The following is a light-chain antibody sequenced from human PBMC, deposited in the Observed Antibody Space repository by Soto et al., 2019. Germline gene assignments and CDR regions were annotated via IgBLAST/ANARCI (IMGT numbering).Light chain of an antibody. CDR2: GTS. CDR3: QQYNNWPPMST. J-gene: IGKJ2*01. V-gene: IGKV3-15*01. Sequence: EIVMTQSPDTLSVSPGERATLYCGASQNVGRNVAWYQQRPGQAPRLLIHGTSTRAADIPARFSGSVSGTEFTLTINSLQPEDFVIYYCQQYNNWPPMSTFGQGTKLEMK. CDR1: QNVGRN.